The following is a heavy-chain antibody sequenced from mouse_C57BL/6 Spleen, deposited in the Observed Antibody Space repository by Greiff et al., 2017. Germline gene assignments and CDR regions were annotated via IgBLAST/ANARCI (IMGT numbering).Heavy chain of an antibody. D-gene: IGHD1-1*01. CDR2: FHPYNDDT. Sequence: QVQLQQSGAELVKPGASVKMSCKASGYTFTTYPIEWMKQNHGKSLEWIGNFHPYNDDTKYNEKFKGKATLTVEKSSSTVYLELSRLTSDDSAVYYCARRSAYYGSSSYWYFDVWGTGTTVTVSS. V-gene: IGHV1-47*01. CDR1: GYTFTTYP. J-gene: IGHJ1*03. CDR3: ARRSAYYGSSSYWYFDV.